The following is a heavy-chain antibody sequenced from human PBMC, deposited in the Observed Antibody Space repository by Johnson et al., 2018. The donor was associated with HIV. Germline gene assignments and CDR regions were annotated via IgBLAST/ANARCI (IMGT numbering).Heavy chain of an antibody. CDR3: AKEQQRYAFDI. CDR2: ISWDGGST. D-gene: IGHD6-13*01. V-gene: IGHV3-43*01. J-gene: IGHJ3*02. CDR1: GFTFDDYT. Sequence: VQLVESGGVVVQPGGSLRLSCAASGFTFDDYTMHWVHQAPGKGLEWVSLISWDGGSTYYADSVKGRFTISRDNSKNSLYLQMNSLRTEDTALYYCAKEQQRYAFDIWGQGTMGTVSS.